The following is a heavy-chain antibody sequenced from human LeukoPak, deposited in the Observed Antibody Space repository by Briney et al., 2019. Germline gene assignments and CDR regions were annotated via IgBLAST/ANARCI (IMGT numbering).Heavy chain of an antibody. Sequence: GGSLRLSCAASAFTFSNYWMSWVRQAPGKGLEWVANIKQDGSEKYYVDSVKGRFTISRDNAKNSLYLQMNSLRAEDTAVYYCARDRRAAYMVRGVFYFDYWGQGTLVTVSS. V-gene: IGHV3-7*01. D-gene: IGHD3-10*01. CDR2: IKQDGSEK. CDR3: ARDRRAAYMVRGVFYFDY. J-gene: IGHJ4*02. CDR1: AFTFSNYW.